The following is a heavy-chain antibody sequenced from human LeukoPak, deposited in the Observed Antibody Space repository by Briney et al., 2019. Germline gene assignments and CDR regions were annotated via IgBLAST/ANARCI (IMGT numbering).Heavy chain of an antibody. V-gene: IGHV3-53*01. Sequence: GGSLRLSCAASNFILSNNYMSWVRQAPGKGLEWVSVVYTGGSTFYSDSVKGRFTLSKDTSDNTLYLQMNSLRVDDTAVYYCVKASPGGGHFEYWGPGALVTVSS. CDR3: VKASPGGGHFEY. CDR1: NFILSNNY. CDR2: VYTGGST. J-gene: IGHJ4*02.